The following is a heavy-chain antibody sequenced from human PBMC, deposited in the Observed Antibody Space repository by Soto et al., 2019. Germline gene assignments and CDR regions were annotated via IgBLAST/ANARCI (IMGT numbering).Heavy chain of an antibody. CDR3: ARGGYDFWSGLYAHWLDP. V-gene: IGHV4-30-2*01. CDR1: GGSISSGDYS. Sequence: SETLSLTCAVSGGSISSGDYSWSWIRQPPGKGLEWIGYIYHSGSTHYNPSLKSRLTISVDMSKNQFSLKLNSVTAADTAVYYCARGGYDFWSGLYAHWLDPWGQGTLVTVSS. J-gene: IGHJ5*02. CDR2: IYHSGST. D-gene: IGHD3-3*01.